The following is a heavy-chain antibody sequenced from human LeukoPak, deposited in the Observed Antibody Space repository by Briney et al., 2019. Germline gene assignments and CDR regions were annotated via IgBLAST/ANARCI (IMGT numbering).Heavy chain of an antibody. J-gene: IGHJ4*02. V-gene: IGHV4-39*01. Sequence: SETLSLTCTVSGGSISSSSYYWGWIRQPPGKGLEWIGSIYYSGSTYYNPSLKSRVTISVDTSKNQFSLKLSSVTAADTAVYYCARVRITMVRGAKYYFDYWGQGTLVTVSS. D-gene: IGHD3-10*01. CDR2: IYYSGST. CDR1: GGSISSSSYY. CDR3: ARVRITMVRGAKYYFDY.